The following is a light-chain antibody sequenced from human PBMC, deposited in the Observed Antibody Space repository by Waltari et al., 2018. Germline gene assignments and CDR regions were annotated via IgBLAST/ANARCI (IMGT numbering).Light chain of an antibody. J-gene: IGLJ2*01. Sequence: QSALTQPASASGSPGQSITIPCTRTSSAIGGYNYFSWSQQHPGTTPKLLIFDFRDRPSGVSSRFSGSKSGNTASLTISGLQAEDEADYYCGSYTTSTTLFGGGTKLTVL. V-gene: IGLV2-14*03. CDR2: DFR. CDR1: SSAIGGYNY. CDR3: GSYTTSTTL.